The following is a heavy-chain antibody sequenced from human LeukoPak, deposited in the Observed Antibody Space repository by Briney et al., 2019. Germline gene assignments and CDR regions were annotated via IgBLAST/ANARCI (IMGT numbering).Heavy chain of an antibody. V-gene: IGHV4-59*01. Sequence: PSETLSLTCTVSGGSISSYYWSWIRQPPGKGLEWIGYIYYSGSTNYNPSLKSRVTLSVDTSKNQFSLKLSSVTAADTAVYYCARGGRPKSGYYYDSSGYHDYWGQGTLVTVSS. CDR2: IYYSGST. CDR1: GGSISSYY. CDR3: ARGGRPKSGYYYDSSGYHDY. D-gene: IGHD3-22*01. J-gene: IGHJ4*02.